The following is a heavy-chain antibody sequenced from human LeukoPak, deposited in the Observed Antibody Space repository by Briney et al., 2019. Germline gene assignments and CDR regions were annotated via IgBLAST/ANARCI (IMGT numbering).Heavy chain of an antibody. Sequence: ASVKVSCKASGGTFSSYAISWVRQSPGQGLEWMGGIIPIFGTANYAQKFQGRVTITTDESTSTAYMELSGLRSEDTAVYYCASKADVLLESLGAFDIWGQGTMVTVSS. D-gene: IGHD3-10*01. J-gene: IGHJ3*02. V-gene: IGHV1-69*05. CDR3: ASKADVLLESLGAFDI. CDR1: GGTFSSYA. CDR2: IIPIFGTA.